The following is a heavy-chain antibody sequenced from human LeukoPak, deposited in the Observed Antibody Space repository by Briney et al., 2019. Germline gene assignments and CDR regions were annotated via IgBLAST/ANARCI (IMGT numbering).Heavy chain of an antibody. V-gene: IGHV3-7*03. CDR1: GFTLSSRW. CDR3: ATYDSWSGYNIAY. CDR2: INRDGSEK. D-gene: IGHD3-3*01. Sequence: GGSLRLSCVVSGFTLSSRWMMWVRQAPGEGLEWMTNINRDGSEKNYVDSVKGRFAITRDNAENSLYLQMNSLKVEDSAIYYCATYDSWSGYNIAYWGQGTLVTVSS. J-gene: IGHJ4*02.